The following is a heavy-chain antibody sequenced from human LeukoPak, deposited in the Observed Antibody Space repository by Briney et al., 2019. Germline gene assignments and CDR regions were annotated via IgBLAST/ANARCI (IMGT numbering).Heavy chain of an antibody. Sequence: PSETLSLTCTVSGGSISSYYWSWIRQPAGKGLEWIGRIYTSGSTNYNPSLKSRVTMSVDTSKNQFSLKLSSVTAADTAVYYCARDNIKIVGAIDAFDIWGQGTMVTVSS. D-gene: IGHD1-26*01. CDR3: ARDNIKIVGAIDAFDI. J-gene: IGHJ3*02. CDR1: GGSISSYY. CDR2: IYTSGST. V-gene: IGHV4-4*07.